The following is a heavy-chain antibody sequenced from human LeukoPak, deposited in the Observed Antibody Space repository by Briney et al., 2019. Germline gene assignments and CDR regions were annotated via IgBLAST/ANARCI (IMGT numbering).Heavy chain of an antibody. CDR2: IYTSGST. D-gene: IGHD4-23*01. CDR1: GGSISSYY. V-gene: IGHV4-4*07. Sequence: SETLSLTCTVSGGSISSYYWSWIRQPAGKGLEWIGRIYTSGSTNYNPSLKSRVTMSVDTSKNQFSLKLSSVTAADTAVYYCARDFVDYGGNRYYFDYWGQGTLVTVSS. CDR3: ARDFVDYGGNRYYFDY. J-gene: IGHJ4*02.